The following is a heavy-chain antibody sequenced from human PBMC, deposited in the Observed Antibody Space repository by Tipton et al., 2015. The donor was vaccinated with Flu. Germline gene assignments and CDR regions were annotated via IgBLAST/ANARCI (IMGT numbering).Heavy chain of an antibody. CDR1: GFTFRNHE. CDR3: TRGRYYDFSSLYSYGMDV. D-gene: IGHD3-22*01. J-gene: IGHJ6*02. CDR2: IDNTGNIM. Sequence: AVWGFTFRNHEMNWVRQAPGKGLEWISYIDNTGNIMYYADSVKGRFTISRDNSKNSLWLQMSSLRADDTAVYYCTRGRYYDFSSLYSYGMDVWGQGTTVTVSS. V-gene: IGHV3-48*03.